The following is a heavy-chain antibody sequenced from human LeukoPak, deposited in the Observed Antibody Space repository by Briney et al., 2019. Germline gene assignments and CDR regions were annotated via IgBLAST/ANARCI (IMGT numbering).Heavy chain of an antibody. CDR1: GFPFSDYS. V-gene: IGHV3-48*04. CDR3: ARDHNYAFDN. Sequence: GGPLRLSCTASGFPFSDYSMNWVRQAPGKGLEWISYIGISSGNTKYADSVKGRFTISADNARNSLYLQMNSPRVEDTAVYYCARDHNYAFDNWGQGTLVSVSS. CDR2: IGISSGNT. J-gene: IGHJ4*02. D-gene: IGHD1-1*01.